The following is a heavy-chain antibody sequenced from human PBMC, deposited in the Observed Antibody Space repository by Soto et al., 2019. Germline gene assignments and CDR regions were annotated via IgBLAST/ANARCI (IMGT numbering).Heavy chain of an antibody. CDR1: RYTFTSYY. J-gene: IGHJ4*02. D-gene: IGHD2-2*01. Sequence: ASVKVSCKAPRYTFTSYYMHWVRLAPGQGLEWMGIINPDGGGTSYAQQFQGRVTITADESTSTAYMELSSLRSEDTAVYDCASGPAAPPAPSNYWGQGPLLTVSS. V-gene: IGHV1-46*01. CDR3: ASGPAAPPAPSNY. CDR2: INPDGGGT.